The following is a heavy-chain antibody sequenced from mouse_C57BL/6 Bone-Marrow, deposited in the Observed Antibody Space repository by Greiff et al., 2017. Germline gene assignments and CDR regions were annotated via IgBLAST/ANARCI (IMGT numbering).Heavy chain of an antibody. V-gene: IGHV1-81*01. J-gene: IGHJ1*03. CDR3: ARRVTTVVAKTAYWYFDV. Sequence: VQLQQSGAELARPGASVKLSCKASGYTFTSYGISWVKQRTGQGLEWIGEIYPRSGNTYYNEKFKGKATLTADKSSSPAYMELRSLTSEDSAVYFCARRVTTVVAKTAYWYFDVWGTGTTVTVSS. CDR2: IYPRSGNT. CDR1: GYTFTSYG. D-gene: IGHD1-1*01.